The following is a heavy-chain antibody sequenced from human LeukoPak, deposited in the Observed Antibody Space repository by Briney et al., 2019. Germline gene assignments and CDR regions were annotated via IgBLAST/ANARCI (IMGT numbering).Heavy chain of an antibody. D-gene: IGHD5-12*01. J-gene: IGHJ3*01. CDR2: ITNNGGRT. V-gene: IGHV3-64*02. Sequence: QAGGSLRLSCAASGFTFSSYAMHWVRQAPGKGLEYLSAITNNGGRTYYADSVQGRFTISRDNSKSTLYLQMGSLRPEDMAIYYCARDLTVGATAVDFWGRGTMVTVSS. CDR3: ARDLTVGATAVDF. CDR1: GFTFSSYA.